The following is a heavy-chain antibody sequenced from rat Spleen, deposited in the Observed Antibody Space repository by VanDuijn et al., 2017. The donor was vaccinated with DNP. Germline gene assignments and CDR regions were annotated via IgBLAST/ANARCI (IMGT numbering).Heavy chain of an antibody. Sequence: EVQLQESGPGLVKPSQSLSLTCSVTGYSLTSTYWGWIRKFPGNKMEWIGHISYSGRTTYNPSLKSRISITRDTSKNQFFLQLNSVSTEDTATYYCARGNYPGINTFDYWGQGVMVTVSS. CDR3: ARGNYPGINTFDY. J-gene: IGHJ2*01. CDR2: ISYSGRT. CDR1: GYSLTSTY. D-gene: IGHD1-4*01. V-gene: IGHV3-1*01.